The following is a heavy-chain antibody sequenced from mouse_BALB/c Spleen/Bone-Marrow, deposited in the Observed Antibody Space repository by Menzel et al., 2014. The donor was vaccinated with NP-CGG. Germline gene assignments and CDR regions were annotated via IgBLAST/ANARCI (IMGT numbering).Heavy chain of an antibody. CDR3: ARCRAAYGNIRRGYAMDY. V-gene: IGHV5-17*02. CDR2: ISSGSSTI. Sequence: EVQVVESGGGLVQPGGSRKLSCAASGFTFSSFGMHWVRQAPEKGLEWVAYISSGSSTIYYADTLKGRFTISRDNSKNTLFLQMTSLRSEDTAMYYCARCRAAYGNIRRGYAMDYWGQGTSVTVSS. J-gene: IGHJ4*01. CDR1: GFTFSSFG. D-gene: IGHD2-1*01.